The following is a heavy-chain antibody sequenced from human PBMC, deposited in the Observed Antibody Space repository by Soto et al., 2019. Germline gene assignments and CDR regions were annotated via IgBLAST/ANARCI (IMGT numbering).Heavy chain of an antibody. CDR3: ARGSSSGWDYFDY. Sequence: VASVEVSCKASCSTFSSYGISWVRQAPGQGLEWMGWISAYNDNTNYAQNLQGRVTMTTDTSTSTAYMELRSLRSDDTAVYYCARGSSSGWDYFDYWGQGTLVTVSS. J-gene: IGHJ4*02. CDR1: CSTFSSYG. V-gene: IGHV1-18*01. D-gene: IGHD6-19*01. CDR2: ISAYNDNT.